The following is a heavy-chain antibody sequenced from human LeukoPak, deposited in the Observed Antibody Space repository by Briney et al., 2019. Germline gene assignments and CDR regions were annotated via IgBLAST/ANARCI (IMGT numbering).Heavy chain of an antibody. V-gene: IGHV1-8*01. J-gene: IGHJ5*02. CDR1: GDSLTEMS. CDR3: VRDGEGVAISVNYWFDP. Sequence: ASVKVSCKVSGDSLTEMSMHWVRQASGQGLEWMGWMNPNTGDTGYAQKFQGRVTMTKGISISTAYMELRGLRSEDTAIYYCVRDGEGVAISVNYWFDPWGQGTLVTVSS. D-gene: IGHD3-10*01. CDR2: MNPNTGDT.